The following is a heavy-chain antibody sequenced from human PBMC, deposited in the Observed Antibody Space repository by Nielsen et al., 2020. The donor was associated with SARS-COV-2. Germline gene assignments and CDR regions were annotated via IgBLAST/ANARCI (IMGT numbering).Heavy chain of an antibody. D-gene: IGHD2-21*01. CDR1: GFTFRSYW. CDR3: ATLAGYYYGMDV. J-gene: IGHJ6*02. Sequence: GGSLRLSCVASGFTFRSYWMRWVRQAPGKGLECVAAIKQDGSEKHYVDSVKGRFTISRDNAKNSLYLQMNSLRSEDTALYYCATLAGYYYGMDVWGQGTTVTVSS. V-gene: IGHV3-7*03. CDR2: IKQDGSEK.